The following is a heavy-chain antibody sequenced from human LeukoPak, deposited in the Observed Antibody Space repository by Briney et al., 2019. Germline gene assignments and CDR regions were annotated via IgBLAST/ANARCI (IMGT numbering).Heavy chain of an antibody. Sequence: GGSLRLSCAASGFTLNSAWMSWVRQAPGKGLERVGRIKSKTDGGITDYAAPVKGRFTVSRDDSKNTLYLQMNSLKTEDTAVYYCITDYGYLRFGGRGQGTLVTVSS. V-gene: IGHV3-15*01. D-gene: IGHD3-16*01. J-gene: IGHJ4*02. CDR2: IKSKTDGGIT. CDR1: GFTLNSAW. CDR3: ITDYGYLRFGG.